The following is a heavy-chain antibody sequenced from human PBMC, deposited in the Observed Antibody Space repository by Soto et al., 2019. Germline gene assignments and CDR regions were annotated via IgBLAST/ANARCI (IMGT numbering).Heavy chain of an antibody. Sequence: ASVKVSCKASGYTFTSYYMHWVRQAPGQGLERMGIINPSGGSTSYAQKFQGRVTMTRDTSTSTVYMELSSLRSEDTAVYYCARGSRICTNGVCYIREDYYYGMDVWGQGTTVTVSS. CDR2: INPSGGST. D-gene: IGHD2-8*01. CDR1: GYTFTSYY. V-gene: IGHV1-46*01. J-gene: IGHJ6*02. CDR3: ARGSRICTNGVCYIREDYYYGMDV.